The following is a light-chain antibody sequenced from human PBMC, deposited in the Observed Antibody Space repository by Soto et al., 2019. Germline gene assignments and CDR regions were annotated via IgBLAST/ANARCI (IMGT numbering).Light chain of an antibody. Sequence: GDRVTITCRATQGIGTFLAWYQQKPGQVPKLLIYAASTLQSGVPSRFSGSGSGTDFTLTISSLQPEDVATYYCQRYNSAPQTFGQGTKVEIK. CDR1: QGIGTF. V-gene: IGKV1-27*01. J-gene: IGKJ1*01. CDR3: QRYNSAPQT. CDR2: AAS.